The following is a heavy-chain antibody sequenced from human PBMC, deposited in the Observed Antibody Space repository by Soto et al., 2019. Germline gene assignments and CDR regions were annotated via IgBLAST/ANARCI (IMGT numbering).Heavy chain of an antibody. V-gene: IGHV3-30*03. D-gene: IGHD3-22*01. CDR1: GFTFSSYG. Sequence: QVQLVESGGGVVQPGRSLRLSCAGSGFTFSSYGMHWVRQAPGKGLEWVAVISYDGSNKYYADSVKGRFTISRDNSKNTLHLQMNSLRAEDTAVYYCGSTMIVVVIWGQGTLVTVSS. CDR2: ISYDGSNK. J-gene: IGHJ4*02. CDR3: GSTMIVVVI.